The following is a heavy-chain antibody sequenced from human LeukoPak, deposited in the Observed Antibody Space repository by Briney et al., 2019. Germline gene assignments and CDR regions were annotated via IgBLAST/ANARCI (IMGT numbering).Heavy chain of an antibody. CDR2: ISGSGTTT. J-gene: IGHJ4*02. Sequence: PGGSLRLLCAASGFTFSTYAMIWVRQAPGGGLEWVSAISGSGTTTYYADSVKCRFTISRDNSKNTLDLQMNSLRAEDTAVYYCARGPVVPVATYYFEYWGQGTLVSVSS. D-gene: IGHD2-2*01. CDR3: ARGPVVPVATYYFEY. CDR1: GFTFSTYA. V-gene: IGHV3-23*01.